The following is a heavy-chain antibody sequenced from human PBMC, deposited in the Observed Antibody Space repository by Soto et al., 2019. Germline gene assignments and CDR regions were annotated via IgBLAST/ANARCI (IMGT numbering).Heavy chain of an antibody. CDR1: GFTFSSYS. CDR3: ARDQPGYSYGYGLGY. V-gene: IGHV3-21*04. D-gene: IGHD5-18*01. J-gene: IGHJ4*02. CDR2: ISSSSSYI. Sequence: EVQLVESGGGLVKPGGSLRLSCAASGFTFSSYSMNWVRQAPGKGLEWVSSISSSSSYIYYADSVKGRVTISRDNAKNSVYLDMNSLRSEDTAVYYCARDQPGYSYGYGLGYWGQGTLVTISS.